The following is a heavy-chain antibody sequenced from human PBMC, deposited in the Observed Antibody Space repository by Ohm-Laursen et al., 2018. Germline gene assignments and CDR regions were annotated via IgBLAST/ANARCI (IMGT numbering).Heavy chain of an antibody. CDR1: GFRFSDNF. J-gene: IGHJ3*01. CDR3: ARDVGAFDL. Sequence: GSLGLSCTASGFRFSDNFMNWIRQAPGKGLEWVSRITSSGTTIYYSDSVKGRFTVSRDNAKESLFLQMNSLRADDTAVYYCARDVGAFDLWGQGTTVTVSS. CDR2: ITSSGTTI. V-gene: IGHV3-11*01.